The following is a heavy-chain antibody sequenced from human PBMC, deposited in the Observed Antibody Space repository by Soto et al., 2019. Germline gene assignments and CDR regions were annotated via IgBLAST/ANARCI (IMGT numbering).Heavy chain of an antibody. D-gene: IGHD6-13*01. V-gene: IGHV4-59*01. J-gene: IGHJ4*02. CDR3: ARAPAAGHYFDY. CDR2: IYYSGST. CDR1: GGSISSYY. Sequence: TVSGGSISSYYWSWIRQPPGKGLEWIGYIYYSGSTNYNPSLKSRVTISVDTSKNQFSLKLSSVTAADTAVYYCARAPAAGHYFDYWGQGTLVTVS.